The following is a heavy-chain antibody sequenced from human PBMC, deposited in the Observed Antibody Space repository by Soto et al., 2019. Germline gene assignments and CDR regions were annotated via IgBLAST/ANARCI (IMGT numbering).Heavy chain of an antibody. D-gene: IGHD1-26*01. CDR1: GGTFSSYA. CDR3: ATGTLHSGSYHYYFDY. J-gene: IGHJ4*02. V-gene: IGHV1-69*01. CDR2: IIPIFGTA. Sequence: QVQLVQSGAEVKKPGSSVKVSCKASGGTFSSYAISWVRQAPGQGLEWMGGIIPIFGTANYAQKFQGRVTITADESTSTACMELSSLRSEDTAVYYCATGTLHSGSYHYYFDYWGQGTLVTVSS.